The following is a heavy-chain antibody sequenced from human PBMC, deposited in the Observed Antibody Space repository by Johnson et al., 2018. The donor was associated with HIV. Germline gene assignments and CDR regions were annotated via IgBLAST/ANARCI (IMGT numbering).Heavy chain of an antibody. CDR1: GFTFNNHW. CDR2: IKQDGSEK. CDR3: ARERGYYGNPAFDI. J-gene: IGHJ3*02. Sequence: EQLVESGGGVVQPGRSLRLSCTISGFTFNNHWMTWVRQAPGKGLEWVANIKQDGSEKYYVDSMKGRFTISRDNSKNTLFLQMNGLRVEDTAVYYCARERGYYGNPAFDIWGQGTMVTVSS. D-gene: IGHD4-11*01. V-gene: IGHV3-7*01.